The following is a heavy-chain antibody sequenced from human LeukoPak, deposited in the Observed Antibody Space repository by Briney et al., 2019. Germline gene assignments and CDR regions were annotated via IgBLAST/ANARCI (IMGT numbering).Heavy chain of an antibody. CDR3: ASTAVAMKNFFDY. CDR2: IYYSGST. D-gene: IGHD6-19*01. V-gene: IGHV4-59*08. CDR1: GGSISSYY. Sequence: SETLSLTCTVSGGSISSYYGSWIRQPPGKGLEWIGYIYYSGSTNYNPSLKSRVTISVDTSKNQFSLKLSSVTAADTAVYYCASTAVAMKNFFDYWGQGTLVTVSS. J-gene: IGHJ4*02.